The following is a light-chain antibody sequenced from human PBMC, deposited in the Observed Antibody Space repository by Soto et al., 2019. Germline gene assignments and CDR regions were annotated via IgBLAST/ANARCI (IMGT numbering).Light chain of an antibody. Sequence: QSVLTQPPSVSGAPGQRVTISCTGSSSNIGAGYDVHWYQQLPGTAPKLLIYGNSNRPSGVPDRFSGSKSGTSASLAITGLQAEDEADYYCQCYDSSRSGGEFGGGTKLTVL. CDR1: SSNIGAGYD. CDR3: QCYDSSRSGGE. CDR2: GNS. V-gene: IGLV1-40*01. J-gene: IGLJ3*02.